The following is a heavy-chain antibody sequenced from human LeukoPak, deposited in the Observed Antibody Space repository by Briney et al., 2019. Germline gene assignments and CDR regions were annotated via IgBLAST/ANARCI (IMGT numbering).Heavy chain of an antibody. J-gene: IGHJ5*02. D-gene: IGHD3-10*01. CDR2: INHSGGST. Sequence: ASVKVSCKASGYTFTCYYMHWVRQAPGQGLEWMGLINHSGGSTSYAQKFQGRVSMSRDTTASTVYMELSSLRSEDTDVYYCARDPSGSGSYYYVDWFDPWGQGTLVTVSS. CDR1: GYTFTCYY. V-gene: IGHV1-46*01. CDR3: ARDPSGSGSYYYVDWFDP.